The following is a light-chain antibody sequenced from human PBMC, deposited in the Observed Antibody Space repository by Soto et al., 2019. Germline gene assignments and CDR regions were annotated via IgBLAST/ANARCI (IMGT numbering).Light chain of an antibody. J-gene: IGKJ5*01. V-gene: IGKV1-9*01. Sequence: DVQLTPSPSFLSASVGDRVTITCRASQAISTYLAWYQQGPGRAPKLLIYAASTLQRGVPSRFSGSGSGTEFTLTISSLQPEDFATYYCQQLNSFPPFGQGTRLEIK. CDR2: AAS. CDR1: QAISTY. CDR3: QQLNSFPP.